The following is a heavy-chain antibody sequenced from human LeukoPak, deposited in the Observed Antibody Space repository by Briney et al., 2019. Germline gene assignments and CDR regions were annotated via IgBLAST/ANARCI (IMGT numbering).Heavy chain of an antibody. D-gene: IGHD3-16*01. CDR2: ISAYNGNT. CDR3: AREGLGELTLDY. Sequence: ASVKVSCKASGYTFTSYAISWVRQAPGQGLEWMGWISAYNGNTNYAQRLQGRVTMTTDTSTSTAYMELRSLRSDDTAVYYCAREGLGELTLDYWGQGILVTVSS. V-gene: IGHV1-18*01. J-gene: IGHJ4*02. CDR1: GYTFTSYA.